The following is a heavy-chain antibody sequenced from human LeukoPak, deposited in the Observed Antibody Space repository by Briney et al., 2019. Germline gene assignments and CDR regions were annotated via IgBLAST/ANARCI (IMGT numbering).Heavy chain of an antibody. V-gene: IGHV1-69*04. J-gene: IGHJ6*02. CDR2: IIPILGIA. Sequence: GASVKVSCKASGGTFSSYAISWVRQAPGQGLEWMGRIIPILGIANYAQKFQGRVTITADKSTSTAYMELSSLRSEDTAVYYCAKAHYYGSGSYSHYYGMDVWGQGTTVTVSS. CDR1: GGTFSSYA. D-gene: IGHD3-10*01. CDR3: AKAHYYGSGSYSHYYGMDV.